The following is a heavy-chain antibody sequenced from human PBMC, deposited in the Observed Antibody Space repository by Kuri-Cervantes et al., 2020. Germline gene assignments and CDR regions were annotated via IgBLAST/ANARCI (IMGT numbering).Heavy chain of an antibody. CDR3: ARLLHFYGSGNYANDAFDI. Sequence: SETLSLTCTVSGGSISTSNYFWGWIRQPPGNGLEWIGSISYSGSTYYNPSLKRRVPILRDTSKNQFPLRLSSVTAADTAVYYCARLLHFYGSGNYANDAFDIWGQGTMVTVSS. CDR2: ISYSGST. CDR1: GGSISTSNYF. V-gene: IGHV4-39*01. D-gene: IGHD3-10*01. J-gene: IGHJ3*02.